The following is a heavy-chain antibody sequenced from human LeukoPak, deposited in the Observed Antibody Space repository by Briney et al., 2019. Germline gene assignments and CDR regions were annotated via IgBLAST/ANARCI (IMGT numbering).Heavy chain of an antibody. Sequence: GGSLRLSCVASGFTFDTYWMNWIRQSPGKGLEWVANIKQDGSEKNYVDSVKGRFTISRDNAKNSVYLQMNSLRADDTAVYYCARRMDVRDQGTTVTVSS. V-gene: IGHV3-7*03. CDR3: ARRMDV. CDR2: IKQDGSEK. CDR1: GFTFDTYW. J-gene: IGHJ6*02.